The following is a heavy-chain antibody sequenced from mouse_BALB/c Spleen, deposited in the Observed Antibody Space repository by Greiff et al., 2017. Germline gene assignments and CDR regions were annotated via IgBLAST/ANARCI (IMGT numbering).Heavy chain of an antibody. V-gene: IGHV5-6-5*01. D-gene: IGHD2-4*01. Sequence: EVKLMESGGGLVKPGGSLKLSCAASGFTFSSYAMSWVRQTPEKRLEWVASISSGGSTYYPDSVKGRFTISRDNARNILYLQMSSLRSGDTAMYYCARVDYDGSWFAYWGQGTLVTVSA. CDR3: ARVDYDGSWFAY. CDR1: GFTFSSYA. CDR2: ISSGGST. J-gene: IGHJ3*01.